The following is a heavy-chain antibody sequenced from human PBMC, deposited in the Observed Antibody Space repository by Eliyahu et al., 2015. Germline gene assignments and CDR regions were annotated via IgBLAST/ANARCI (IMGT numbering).Heavy chain of an antibody. J-gene: IGHJ4*02. CDR3: ARRDFWGTFDF. V-gene: IGHV3-7*01. CDR1: GFTFTTYW. Sequence: EVQLVESGXGLVQPGGSLRLSCAAXGFTFTTYWMXWVRQAPGKGLEWVASISQDGNEEYYVGSVRGRFTVSRDNAKNSQYLQMNSLTAEDTAVYFCARRDFWGTFDFWGQGALVTVSS. D-gene: IGHD3-3*01. CDR2: ISQDGNEE.